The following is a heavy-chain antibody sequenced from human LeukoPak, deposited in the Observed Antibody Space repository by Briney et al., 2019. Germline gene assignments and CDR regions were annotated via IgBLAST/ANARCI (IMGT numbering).Heavy chain of an antibody. D-gene: IGHD6-6*01. J-gene: IGHJ6*02. Sequence: PSETLSLTCTVSGGSISSYYWSWIRQPPGKGLEWIGYIYYSGSTNYNPSLKSRVTISVDTSKNQLSLKLSSVTAADTAVYYCARVRSSSSSKYYYYYGMDVWGQGTTVTVSS. CDR1: GGSISSYY. CDR3: ARVRSSSSSKYYYYYGMDV. V-gene: IGHV4-59*01. CDR2: IYYSGST.